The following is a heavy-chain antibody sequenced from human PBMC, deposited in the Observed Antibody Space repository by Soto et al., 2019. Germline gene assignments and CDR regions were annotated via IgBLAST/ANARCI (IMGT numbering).Heavy chain of an antibody. CDR2: ISYDGSNK. Sequence: QVQLVESGGGVVQPGRSLRLSCAASGFTFSSYGMHWVRQAPGKGLEWVAVISYDGSNKYYADSVKGRFTISRDNSKNTLYLQMNSLRVEDTAVYYCAKRVLLWFGELLYPGKDNWFDPWGQGTLVTVSS. V-gene: IGHV3-30*18. CDR1: GFTFSSYG. D-gene: IGHD3-10*01. CDR3: AKRVLLWFGELLYPGKDNWFDP. J-gene: IGHJ5*02.